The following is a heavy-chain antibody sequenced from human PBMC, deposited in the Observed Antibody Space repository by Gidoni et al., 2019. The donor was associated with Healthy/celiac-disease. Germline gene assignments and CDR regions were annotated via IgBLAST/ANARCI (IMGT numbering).Heavy chain of an antibody. J-gene: IGHJ4*02. CDR2: ISWNSGSI. V-gene: IGHV3-9*01. Sequence: SGFTFDDYAMHWVRQAPGKGLEWVSGISWNSGSIGYADSVKGRFTISRDNAKNSLYLQMNSLRAEDTALYYCAKVAAVAGKPFDYWGQGTLVTVSS. D-gene: IGHD6-19*01. CDR3: AKVAAVAGKPFDY. CDR1: GFTFDDYA.